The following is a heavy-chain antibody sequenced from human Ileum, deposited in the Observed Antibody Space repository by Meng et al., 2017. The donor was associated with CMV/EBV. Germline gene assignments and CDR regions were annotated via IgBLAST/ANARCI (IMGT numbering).Heavy chain of an antibody. CDR2: IDNEGSGA. CDR1: GFTFNKYW. V-gene: IGHV3-74*01. J-gene: IGHJ5*02. Sequence: GESLKISCVASGFTFNKYWMHWVRQPPGGGLVWLSRIDNEGSGAIYADSVRGRFTVSRDNARNTVYLQMNNLRDEDTAVYYCARDTPHNAFEPWGHGTLVTFSS. D-gene: IGHD2-15*01. CDR3: ARDTPHNAFEP.